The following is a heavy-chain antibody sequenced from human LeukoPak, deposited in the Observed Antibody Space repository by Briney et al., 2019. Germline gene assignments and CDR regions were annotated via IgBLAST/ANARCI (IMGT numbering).Heavy chain of an antibody. J-gene: IGHJ6*04. D-gene: IGHD7-27*01. CDR1: GGRFRTYA. CDR2: IIPFAGTT. Sequence: SVKVSCKASGGRFRTYAFNWVRQAPGQGLEWMGGIIPFAGTTNYAQKFQGRLTITADQSPSAAYMELNSLTPEDTAVYYCAATGDSIRIWHRVDVWGKGATVSVSS. CDR3: AATGDSIRIWHRVDV. V-gene: IGHV1-69*13.